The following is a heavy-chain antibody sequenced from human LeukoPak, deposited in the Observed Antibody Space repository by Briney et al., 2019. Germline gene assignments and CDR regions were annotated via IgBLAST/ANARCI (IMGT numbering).Heavy chain of an antibody. CDR1: GGSISRGSYY. Sequence: SETLSLTCAVSGGSISRGSYYWSWIRQPAGKGLEWIVYIYDSGSTNYNPSLKSRVTTSLDTSKNQVSLELSSVTAADTAVYYCARRNSGYDSDHFDYWGQGTLVTVSS. V-gene: IGHV4-61*10. CDR2: IYDSGST. CDR3: ARRNSGYDSDHFDY. D-gene: IGHD5-12*01. J-gene: IGHJ4*02.